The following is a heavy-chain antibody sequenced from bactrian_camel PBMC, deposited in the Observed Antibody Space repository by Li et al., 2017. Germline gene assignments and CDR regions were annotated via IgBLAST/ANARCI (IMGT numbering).Heavy chain of an antibody. CDR1: GFTFDNRD. D-gene: IGHD6*01. CDR3: AARIYGGRWYYLHPSSYNI. CDR2: IANDGTT. J-gene: IGHJ4*01. Sequence: HVQLVESGGGSVQAGGSLRLSCTASGFTFDNRDMGWVRQAPGKEREGVATIANDGTTDYADSVMGRFRISRDNAKNTLYLQLNSLKTEDTAMYYCAARIYGGRWYYLHPSSYNIWGLGTQVTVS. V-gene: IGHV3S55*01.